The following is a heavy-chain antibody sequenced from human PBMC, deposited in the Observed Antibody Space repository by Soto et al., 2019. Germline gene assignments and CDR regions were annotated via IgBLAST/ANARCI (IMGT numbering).Heavy chain of an antibody. CDR1: GFNVSDKY. CDR3: ARGDSAFDV. Sequence: GGSLRLSCAASGFNVSDKYMSWVRQAPGKGLEWVSSIYRGGSIFYADSVKGRFIISRDNSKNTMNLQMNSLRVEDTAVYYCARGDSAFDVWGQRTMVTVSS. V-gene: IGHV3-53*01. CDR2: IYRGGSI. J-gene: IGHJ3*01. D-gene: IGHD2-21*01.